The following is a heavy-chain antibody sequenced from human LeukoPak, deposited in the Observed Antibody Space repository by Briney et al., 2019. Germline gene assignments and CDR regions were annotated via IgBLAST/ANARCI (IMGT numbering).Heavy chain of an antibody. J-gene: IGHJ4*02. CDR3: ACTYYDYVWGSYRIDY. CDR1: GGSISSSSYY. CDR2: IYYIGST. V-gene: IGHV4-39*01. Sequence: SETLPLTCTVSGGSISSSSYYWGWIRLPPGDRLGWIGIIYYIGSTYYNPSLRSRVTISVDTSKNQFSLKLSSVTAADTAVYYCACTYYDYVWGSYRIDYWGQGTLVTVSS. D-gene: IGHD3-16*02.